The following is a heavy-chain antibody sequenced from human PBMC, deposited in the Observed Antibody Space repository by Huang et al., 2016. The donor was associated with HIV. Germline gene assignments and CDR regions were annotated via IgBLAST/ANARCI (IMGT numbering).Heavy chain of an antibody. CDR3: ARGGLIIMIAVVPSPGVGPPRLLDI. V-gene: IGHV1-69*13. CDR2: ILPQCRTV. CDR1: EGTFSTDA. Sequence: QVQLVQSGAEVKKPGSSVKVSCKASEGTFSTDAITWVRQAPGQGLEWMGVILPQCRTVNYAQTFQGRVSITAHHTTSTADMELNSLRSEHTAVYYCARGGLIIMIAVVPSPGVGPPRLLDIWGQGTMVTVSS. D-gene: IGHD3-22*01. J-gene: IGHJ3*02.